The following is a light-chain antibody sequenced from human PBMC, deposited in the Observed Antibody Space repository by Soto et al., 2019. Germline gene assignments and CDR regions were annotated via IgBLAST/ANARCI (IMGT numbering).Light chain of an antibody. CDR2: EVS. CDR1: SSDIGGYNY. Sequence: QSVLTQPASVSGSPGQSITISCTGTSSDIGGYNYVSWYQQHPGKAPKLLIYEVSNRPSGVSNRFSGSKSGNTASLTIFGLQTEDEADYFCSSYTSRSTLVFGGGTKLTVL. J-gene: IGLJ2*01. CDR3: SSYTSRSTLV. V-gene: IGLV2-14*01.